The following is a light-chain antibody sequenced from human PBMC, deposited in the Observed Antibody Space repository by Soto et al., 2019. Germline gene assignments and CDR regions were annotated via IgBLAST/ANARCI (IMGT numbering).Light chain of an antibody. CDR2: KAS. CDR1: QTISSW. V-gene: IGKV1-5*03. CDR3: QHYNSYSEA. J-gene: IGKJ1*01. Sequence: DIQMTQSPSTLAGSVGDGVTITGRASQTISSWLAWYQQKPGKAPKLLIYKASTLKSGVPSRFSGSGSGTEFTLTISSLQPDDFATYYCQHYNSYSEAFGQGTKVDNK.